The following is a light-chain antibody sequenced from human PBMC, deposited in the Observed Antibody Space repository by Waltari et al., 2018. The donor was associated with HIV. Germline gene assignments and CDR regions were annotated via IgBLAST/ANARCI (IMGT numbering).Light chain of an antibody. Sequence: SYELTQPPSVSVSPGQTASITCSGDTLGNKYASWYQQRPGQSPVLVIYQDRKRPSGIPERFSGSNSGNTATLTISGTQAMDEADYYCQAWDSSTVVFGGGTKLTVL. CDR3: QAWDSSTVV. J-gene: IGLJ2*01. CDR2: QDR. V-gene: IGLV3-1*01. CDR1: TLGNKY.